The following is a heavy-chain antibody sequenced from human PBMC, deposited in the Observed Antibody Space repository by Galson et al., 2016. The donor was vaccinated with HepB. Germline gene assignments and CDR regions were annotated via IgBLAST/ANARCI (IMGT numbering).Heavy chain of an antibody. CDR3: AKEHITRSLDGMDV. J-gene: IGHJ6*02. CDR2: IKSKTDGGTA. CDR1: GFTFRNAW. D-gene: IGHD3-10*01. V-gene: IGHV3-15*01. Sequence: SLRLSCAASGFTFRNAWMTWVRQAPGKGLEWVGRIKSKTDGGTADYAAPVKGRFIVSRDDSKSMVYLQMNSLRDEDTAIYYCAKEHITRSLDGMDVWGQGALVTVSS.